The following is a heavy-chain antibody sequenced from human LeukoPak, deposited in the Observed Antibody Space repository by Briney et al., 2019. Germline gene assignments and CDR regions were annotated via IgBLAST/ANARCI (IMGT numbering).Heavy chain of an antibody. CDR3: ARDVSEGTRWYGDYGGWFDP. CDR2: MNPNSGNT. D-gene: IGHD4-17*01. J-gene: IGHJ5*02. V-gene: IGHV1-8*03. CDR1: GYTFTGYY. Sequence: GASVKVSCKASGYTFTGYYMHWVRQATGQGLEWMGWMNPNSGNTGYAQKFQGRVTITRNTSISTAYMELSRLRSDDTAVYYCARDVSEGTRWYGDYGGWFDPWGQGTLVTVSS.